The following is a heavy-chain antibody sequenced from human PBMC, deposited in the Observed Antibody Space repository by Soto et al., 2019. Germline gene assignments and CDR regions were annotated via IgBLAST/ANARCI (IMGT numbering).Heavy chain of an antibody. CDR2: IYYSGST. Sequence: SETLSLTCTVSGGSISSYYCSWIRQPPGKGLEWNGYIYYSGSTNYNPSLKSRVTISVDTSKNQFSLKLSSVTAADMAVYYCAGVGTGWFGELLPSGWLDPWGQGTLVTVSS. V-gene: IGHV4-59*01. CDR1: GGSISSYY. D-gene: IGHD3-10*01. J-gene: IGHJ5*02. CDR3: AGVGTGWFGELLPSGWLDP.